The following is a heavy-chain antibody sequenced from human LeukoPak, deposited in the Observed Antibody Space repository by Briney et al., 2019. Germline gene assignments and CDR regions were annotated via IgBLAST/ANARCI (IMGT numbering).Heavy chain of an antibody. Sequence: ASVKVSCKASGYTFTGYYMHWVRQAPGKGLEWMGGFDPEDGETIYAQKFQGRVTMTEDTSTDTAYMELSSLRSEDTAVYYCASALPDYYGSGSYDYWGQGTLVTVSS. CDR2: FDPEDGET. D-gene: IGHD3-10*01. V-gene: IGHV1-24*01. CDR3: ASALPDYYGSGSYDY. J-gene: IGHJ4*02. CDR1: GYTFTGYY.